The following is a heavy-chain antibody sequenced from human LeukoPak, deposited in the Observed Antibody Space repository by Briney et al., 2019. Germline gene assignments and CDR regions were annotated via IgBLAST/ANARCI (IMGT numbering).Heavy chain of an antibody. Sequence: SETLSLTCTVSGGSISSYYWSWIRQPPGKGLEWIGYIYYSGSTNYNPSLKSRVTISVDTSKNQFSLKLSSVAAADTAVYYCARGEDYYDSSGYFDYWGQGTLVTVSS. D-gene: IGHD3-22*01. V-gene: IGHV4-59*01. CDR3: ARGEDYYDSSGYFDY. CDR2: IYYSGST. J-gene: IGHJ4*02. CDR1: GGSISSYY.